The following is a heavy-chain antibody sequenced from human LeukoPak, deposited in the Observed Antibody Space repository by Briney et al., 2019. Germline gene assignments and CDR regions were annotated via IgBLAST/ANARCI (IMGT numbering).Heavy chain of an antibody. Sequence: SGGSLRLSCAASGFTFDDYAMHWDRQAPGKGLEWVSLISWDGGSTYYADSVKGRFTISRDNSKNSLYLQMNSLRAEDTALYYCAKGEQQLGYMDAWGKGTTVTVSS. CDR2: ISWDGGST. V-gene: IGHV3-43D*03. D-gene: IGHD6-13*01. CDR3: AKGEQQLGYMDA. J-gene: IGHJ6*03. CDR1: GFTFDDYA.